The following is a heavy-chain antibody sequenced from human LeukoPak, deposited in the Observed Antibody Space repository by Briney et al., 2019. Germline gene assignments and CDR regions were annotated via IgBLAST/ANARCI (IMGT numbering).Heavy chain of an antibody. CDR3: AREQWLGSFYYYYYGLDV. Sequence: ASVKVSCKAPGYTLSQYAMHWVRQAPGQRPEWMGWINSGNSNTKYDQKFQGRVTITRDTSANTAYMELSSLRSEDTAVYYCAREQWLGSFYYYYYGLDVWGQGTTVTVSS. V-gene: IGHV1-3*04. D-gene: IGHD6-19*01. J-gene: IGHJ6*02. CDR2: INSGNSNT. CDR1: GYTLSQYA.